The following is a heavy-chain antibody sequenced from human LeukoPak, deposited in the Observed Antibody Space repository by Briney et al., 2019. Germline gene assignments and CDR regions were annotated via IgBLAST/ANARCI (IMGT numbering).Heavy chain of an antibody. CDR3: ARDLNPGYDSSGYYHNSNAFDI. CDR2: ISSSSNYI. V-gene: IGHV3-21*01. Sequence: GESLKISCAASGFTFSSYNMNWVRQAPGKGLEWVSSISSSSNYIYDADSVRGRFTISRDNAKNSLYLQMNSLRAEDTAVYYCARDLNPGYDSSGYYHNSNAFDIWGQGTMVTVSS. CDR1: GFTFSSYN. D-gene: IGHD3-22*01. J-gene: IGHJ3*02.